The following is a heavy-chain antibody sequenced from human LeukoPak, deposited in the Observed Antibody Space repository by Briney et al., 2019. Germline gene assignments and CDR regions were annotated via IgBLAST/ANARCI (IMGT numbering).Heavy chain of an antibody. D-gene: IGHD3-10*01. CDR3: ARDRRVTMVRGVIIIPFDY. V-gene: IGHV1-46*01. Sequence: ASVKVSCRASGYTFTSYYMHWVRQAPGQGLEWMGIINPSGGSTSYAQKFQGRVTMTRDTSTSTVYMELSSLRSEDTAVYYCARDRRVTMVRGVIIIPFDYWGQGTLVTVSS. CDR1: GYTFTSYY. CDR2: INPSGGST. J-gene: IGHJ4*02.